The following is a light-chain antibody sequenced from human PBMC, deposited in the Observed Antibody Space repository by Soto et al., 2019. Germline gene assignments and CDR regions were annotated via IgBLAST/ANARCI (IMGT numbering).Light chain of an antibody. V-gene: IGKV3-20*01. CDR3: QQFGGSSRT. CDR2: GAS. Sequence: EIVLTQSPGTLALSPGERATLSCRASQGVSSTYLAWYQQKPGQAPRLLIYGASFRATGIPDRFSGSGSETDFTFTISRLEPEYFAVYYCQQFGGSSRTFGQGTKVEIK. CDR1: QGVSSTY. J-gene: IGKJ1*01.